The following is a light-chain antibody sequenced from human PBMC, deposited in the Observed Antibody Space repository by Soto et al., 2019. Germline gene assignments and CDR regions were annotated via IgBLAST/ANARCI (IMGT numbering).Light chain of an antibody. CDR3: SSYSSSTPHVL. Sequence: SALTQPASVSGSPGQSITISCTGTSSDVGGYNYVSWYQQHPGKAPKLIIYDVTNRPSGLSYRFSASKSGSTASLTISGLQAEDDADYYCSSYSSSTPHVLFGGGTKLTVL. J-gene: IGLJ2*01. CDR2: DVT. V-gene: IGLV2-14*01. CDR1: SSDVGGYNY.